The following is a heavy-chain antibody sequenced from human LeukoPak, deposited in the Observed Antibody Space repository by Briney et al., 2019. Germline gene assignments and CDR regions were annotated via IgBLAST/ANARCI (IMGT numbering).Heavy chain of an antibody. CDR2: IIPIFGTA. CDR3: ARGSIFGVVYRANFDY. V-gene: IGHV1-69*13. Sequence: GASVKVSCKASGGTFSSYAISWVRQAPGQGLEWMGGIIPIFGTANYAQKFQGRVTITADESTSTAYMELSSLRSEDTAVYYCARGSIFGVVYRANFDYWGQGTLVTVSS. D-gene: IGHD3-3*01. CDR1: GGTFSSYA. J-gene: IGHJ4*02.